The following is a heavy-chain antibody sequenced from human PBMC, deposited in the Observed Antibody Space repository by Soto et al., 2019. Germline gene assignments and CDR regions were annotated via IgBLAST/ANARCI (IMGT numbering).Heavy chain of an antibody. Sequence: GGSLRLSCAASVFTFISYWMSWVRQAPGKGLEWVANIKQDGSEKYYVDSVKGRFTISRDNAKNSLYLQMNSLRAEDTAVYYCARDPNYYDSSGYIDYWGQGTLVTVSS. V-gene: IGHV3-7*01. CDR2: IKQDGSEK. J-gene: IGHJ4*02. D-gene: IGHD3-22*01. CDR1: VFTFISYW. CDR3: ARDPNYYDSSGYIDY.